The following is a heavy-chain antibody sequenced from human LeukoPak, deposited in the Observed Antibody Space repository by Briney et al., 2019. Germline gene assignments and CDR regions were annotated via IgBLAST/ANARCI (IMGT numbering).Heavy chain of an antibody. V-gene: IGHV1-2*02. CDR2: INPNIGDA. CDR3: ARMALDGGDSIGFDS. Sequence: ASVKVSCKASGYTFTSYYMHWVRQAPGQGLEWMGWINPNIGDASYAQKFQDRVTMTRDRSINTAYMELSRLTSDDTAVYCCARMALDGGDSIGFDSWGQGTLVTVSS. J-gene: IGHJ5*01. CDR1: GYTFTSYY. D-gene: IGHD2-21*02.